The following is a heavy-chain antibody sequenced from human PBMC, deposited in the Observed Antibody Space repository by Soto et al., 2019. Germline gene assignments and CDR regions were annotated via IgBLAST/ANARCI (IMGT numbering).Heavy chain of an antibody. CDR3: ARDSSPRLWFGELGDYYYYGMDV. J-gene: IGHJ6*02. V-gene: IGHV3-21*01. CDR1: GFTFSSYS. D-gene: IGHD3-10*01. Sequence: EVQLVESGGGLVKPGGSLRLSCAASGFTFSSYSMNWVRQAPGKGLEWVSSISSSSSYIYYADSVKGRFTISRDNAKNSLYLQMNSLRAEDTAVYYCARDSSPRLWFGELGDYYYYGMDVWGQGTTVTVSS. CDR2: ISSSSSYI.